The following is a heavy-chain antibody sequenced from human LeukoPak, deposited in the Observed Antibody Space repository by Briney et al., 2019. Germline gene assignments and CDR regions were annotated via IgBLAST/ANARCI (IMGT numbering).Heavy chain of an antibody. Sequence: GGSLRLSCTASGFTFSSYAMNWVRQAPGKGLEWVSGIGAGGTFTYYADSVKGRFTISRDNAKNLLYLQMNSLRDEDTAVYYCARQFDYWGQGTLVTVSS. CDR3: ARQFDY. CDR2: IGAGGTFT. CDR1: GFTFSSYA. V-gene: IGHV3-23*01. J-gene: IGHJ4*02.